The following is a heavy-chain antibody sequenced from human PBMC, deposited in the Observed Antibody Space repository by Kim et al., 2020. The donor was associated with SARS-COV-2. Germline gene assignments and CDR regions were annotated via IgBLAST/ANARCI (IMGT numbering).Heavy chain of an antibody. Sequence: SETLSLTCTVSGGSISSYYWSWIRQPPGKGLEWIGYIYYSGSTNYNPPLKSRVTISVDTSKNQFSLKLSSVTAADTAVYYCARQPSGVGATLDWFDPWGQGTLVTVSS. CDR1: GGSISSYY. D-gene: IGHD1-26*01. V-gene: IGHV4-59*08. CDR3: ARQPSGVGATLDWFDP. J-gene: IGHJ5*02. CDR2: IYYSGST.